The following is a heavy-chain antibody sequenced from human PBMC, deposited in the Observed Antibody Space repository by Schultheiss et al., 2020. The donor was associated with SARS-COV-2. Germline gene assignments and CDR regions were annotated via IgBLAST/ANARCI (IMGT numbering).Heavy chain of an antibody. CDR3: ARVSSYEERSFDP. D-gene: IGHD3-22*01. V-gene: IGHV1-2*02. CDR1: GYTFTDYY. CDR2: INPNSGGT. J-gene: IGHJ5*02. Sequence: ASVKVSCKASGYTFTDYYIHWVRQAPGQGLEWMGWINPNSGGTNYAQKFQGRVTMTTDTSTSTAYMELRSLRSDDTAVYYCARVSSYEERSFDPWGQGTLVTVSS.